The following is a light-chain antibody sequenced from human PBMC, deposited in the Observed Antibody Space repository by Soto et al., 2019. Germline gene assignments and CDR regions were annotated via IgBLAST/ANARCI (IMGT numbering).Light chain of an antibody. CDR1: SSNIGAGYD. V-gene: IGLV1-40*01. CDR3: QSYDSSRGEV. Sequence: QSVLTQPPSVSGAPGQRVTISCTGSSSNIGAGYDVHWYQQLPGTAPKLLIYGNSNRPSGVPDRFSGSKSGTSASLAITWLQAEDEADYYCQSYDSSRGEVFGGGTKLTVL. J-gene: IGLJ2*01. CDR2: GNS.